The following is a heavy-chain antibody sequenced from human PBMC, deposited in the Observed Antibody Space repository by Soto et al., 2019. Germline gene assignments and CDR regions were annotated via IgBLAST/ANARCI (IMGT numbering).Heavy chain of an antibody. Sequence: VKVSCKTSGYTLTIYAMHCVLRSALRRREWMGCINAGDGDTKYSQKFQGRVTITRDTFANTAYMEVSSLRSEDTAIYYCARENQPRGLYFHYYGADVWGQGTTVTVSS. D-gene: IGHD2-2*01. V-gene: IGHV1-3*01. CDR2: INAGDGDT. CDR3: ARENQPRGLYFHYYGADV. CDR1: GYTLTIYA. J-gene: IGHJ6*02.